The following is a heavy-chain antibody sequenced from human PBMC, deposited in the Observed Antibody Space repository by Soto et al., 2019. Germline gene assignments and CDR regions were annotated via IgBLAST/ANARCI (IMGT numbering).Heavy chain of an antibody. V-gene: IGHV4-59*01. D-gene: IGHD3-10*01. J-gene: IGHJ4*02. CDR2: IYYSGST. CDR3: ARGFTMVRGVIMNLFDY. Sequence: PSETLSLTCTVSGGSISSYYWSWIRQPPGKGLEWIGYIYYSGSTNYNPSLKSRVTISVDTSKNQFSLKLSSVTAADTAVYYCARGFTMVRGVIMNLFDYWGQGTLVTVSS. CDR1: GGSISSYY.